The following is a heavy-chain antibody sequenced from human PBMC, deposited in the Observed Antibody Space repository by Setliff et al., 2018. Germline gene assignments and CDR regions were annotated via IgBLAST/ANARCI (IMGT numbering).Heavy chain of an antibody. Sequence: TLSLTCAVYGGSFSGYYWSWIRQPPGKRLEWIGEIIHSGSTNYNPSLKSRVTISMDTSKNQFSLKVPSVTAADTAVYYCARSFSRSGKFLLDYWGQGALVTVSS. J-gene: IGHJ4*02. CDR1: GGSFSGYY. D-gene: IGHD1-26*01. CDR2: IIHSGST. V-gene: IGHV4-34*12. CDR3: ARSFSRSGKFLLDY.